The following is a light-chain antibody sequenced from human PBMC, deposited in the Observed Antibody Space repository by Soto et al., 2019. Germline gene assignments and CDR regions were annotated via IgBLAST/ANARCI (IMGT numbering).Light chain of an antibody. J-gene: IGLJ3*02. CDR1: SSNIGAGYD. CDR2: GSN. V-gene: IGLV1-40*01. Sequence: QSVLTQPPSVSGAPGQRVTISCTGSSSNIGAGYDVHWYQQLPGMAPKLLIYGSNNRPVGVPDRFSGSKSGPSGSLAISGLQAGDEADYYRQSYENSLNAVLFGGGTKVTVL. CDR3: QSYENSLNAVL.